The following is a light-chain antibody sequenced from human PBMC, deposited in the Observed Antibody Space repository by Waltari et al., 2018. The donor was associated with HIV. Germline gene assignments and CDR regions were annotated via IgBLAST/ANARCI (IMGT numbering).Light chain of an antibody. J-gene: IGLJ3*02. CDR3: SSYGDSLRVL. Sequence: QSALTQPPSASGSLGQSVPISCTGPSSDIGAYAPVPWFHQPPRSAPKPLLYEVTRRPSTVSDRFSGSRSGSTAFLTVAGLQPDDEATYFCSSYGDSLRVLFGGGTNVTVL. V-gene: IGLV2-8*01. CDR2: EVT. CDR1: SSDIGAYAP.